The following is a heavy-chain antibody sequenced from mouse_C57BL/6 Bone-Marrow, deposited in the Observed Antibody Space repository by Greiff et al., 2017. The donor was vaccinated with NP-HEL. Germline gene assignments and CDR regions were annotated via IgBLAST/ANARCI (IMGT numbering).Heavy chain of an antibody. Sequence: QVQLQQPGAELVKPGASVKLSCKASGYTFTSYWMHWVKQRPGQGLEWIGMIHPNSGSTNYNEKFKSKATLTVDKSSSTAYMQLSSLTSEDSAVYDCARKGWPLYAMDYWGQGTSVTVSS. D-gene: IGHD6-1*01. CDR3: ARKGWPLYAMDY. CDR1: GYTFTSYW. J-gene: IGHJ4*01. CDR2: IHPNSGST. V-gene: IGHV1-64*01.